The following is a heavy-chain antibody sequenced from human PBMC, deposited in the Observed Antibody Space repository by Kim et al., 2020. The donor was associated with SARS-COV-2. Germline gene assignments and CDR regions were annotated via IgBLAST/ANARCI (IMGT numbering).Heavy chain of an antibody. V-gene: IGHV1-8*02. CDR3: ARGFRAAAGPFGYYYYMAV. D-gene: IGHD6-13*01. CDR1: GYTFTSYD. CDR2: MNPNSGNT. J-gene: IGHJ6*03. Sequence: ASVKVSCKASGYTFTSYDINWVRQATGQGLEWMGLMNPNSGNTGYAQKFQGRVTMTRNTSISTAYMELSSLRSEDTAVYYCARGFRAAAGPFGYYYYMAVWGKGPTAPVSS.